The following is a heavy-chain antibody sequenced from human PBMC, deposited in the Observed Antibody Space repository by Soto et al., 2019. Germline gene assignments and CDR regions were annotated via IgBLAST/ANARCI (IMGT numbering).Heavy chain of an antibody. D-gene: IGHD4-17*01. Sequence: PVGSLRLSCAASGFSVSSNYMSWFRQAPGKGLEWVSVIYGGGSTFYADSVKGRFTISRDDFKNTLYLQMNNLRAEDTAVYYCARETPVAQPAPYYYYAMDVWGQGTTVTVS. V-gene: IGHV3-53*01. J-gene: IGHJ6*02. CDR1: GFSVSSNY. CDR2: IYGGGST. CDR3: ARETPVAQPAPYYYYAMDV.